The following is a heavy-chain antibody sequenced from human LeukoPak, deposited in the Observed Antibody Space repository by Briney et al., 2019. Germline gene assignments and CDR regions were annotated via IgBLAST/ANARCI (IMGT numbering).Heavy chain of an antibody. V-gene: IGHV3-53*04. CDR3: ARSLGIN. D-gene: IGHD1-14*01. CDR1: GFTFSNYW. J-gene: IGHJ4*02. CDR2: IYSGGST. Sequence: PGGSLRLSCAASGFTFSNYWMRWVRQAPGKGLEWVSVIYSGGSTYYADSVKGRFTISRHNSKNTLYLQMNSLRAEDTAVYYCARSLGINWGQGTLVTVSS.